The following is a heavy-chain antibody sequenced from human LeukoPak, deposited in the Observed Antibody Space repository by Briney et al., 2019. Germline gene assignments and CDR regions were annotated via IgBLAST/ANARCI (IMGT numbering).Heavy chain of an antibody. CDR3: ARDRVKLERRGMYFDY. J-gene: IGHJ4*02. CDR1: GFTVSSSY. D-gene: IGHD1-1*01. V-gene: IGHV3-53*01. Sequence: GGSLRHSCAVSGFTVSSSYMNWVRQAPGKGLEWVSVIYSGGSTYHADSVKGRFTISRDNSKNTLYLQMNSLRAEDTAVYYCARDRVKLERRGMYFDYWGQGTLVTVSS. CDR2: IYSGGST.